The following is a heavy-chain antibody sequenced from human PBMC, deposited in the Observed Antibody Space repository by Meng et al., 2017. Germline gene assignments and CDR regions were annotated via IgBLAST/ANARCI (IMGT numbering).Heavy chain of an antibody. CDR3: AKDRAPSAVTRENPY. Sequence: GGSLRLSCAASGFTFSSYAMSWVRQAPGKGLKWVSAISGSGGSTYYADSVKGRFTISRDNSKNTLYLQMNSLRAEDTAVYYCAKDRAPSAVTRENPYWGQGTLVTVSS. J-gene: IGHJ4*02. D-gene: IGHD4-17*01. CDR2: ISGSGGST. V-gene: IGHV3-23*01. CDR1: GFTFSSYA.